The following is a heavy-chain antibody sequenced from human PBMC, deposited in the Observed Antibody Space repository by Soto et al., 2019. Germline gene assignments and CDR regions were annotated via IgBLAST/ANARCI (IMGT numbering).Heavy chain of an antibody. Sequence: PGGSLRLSCAASGFTFSSYWMSWVRQAPGKGLEWVANIKQDGSENYYVDSVKGRFTISRDNAKNSLYLQMNSLRAEDTAVYYCARADYYGSSGYSYGPGGLTHFDNWGQGTLVTVSS. CDR3: ARADYYGSSGYSYGPGGLTHFDN. CDR1: GFTFSSYW. D-gene: IGHD3-22*01. V-gene: IGHV3-7*04. CDR2: IKQDGSEN. J-gene: IGHJ4*02.